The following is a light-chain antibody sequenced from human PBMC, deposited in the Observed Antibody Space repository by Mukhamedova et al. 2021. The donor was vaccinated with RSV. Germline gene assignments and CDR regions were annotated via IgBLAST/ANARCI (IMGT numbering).Light chain of an antibody. CDR2: QDS. V-gene: IGLV3-1*01. CDR3: QAWDSSTVV. Sequence: SPGQTASITCSGDKLGDKYACWYQQKPGQSPVLVIYQDSKRPSGIPERFSGSNSGSTATLTISGTQAMDEADYYCQAWDSSTVVFG. J-gene: IGLJ2*01. CDR1: KLGDKY.